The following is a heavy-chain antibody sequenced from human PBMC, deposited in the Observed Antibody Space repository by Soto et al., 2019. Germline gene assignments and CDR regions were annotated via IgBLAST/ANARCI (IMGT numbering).Heavy chain of an antibody. J-gene: IGHJ4*02. V-gene: IGHV1-18*01. D-gene: IGHD6-19*01. Sequence: QVQLVQSGAEVKKPGASVKVSCKASGYTFISYGISWVRQAPGQGLEWMGWSNAFNGNTNYAQKLQGRVTMTRDTSTSTAYMELRSLRSDDTAVYYCARDPVAGTYFDYWGQGTLVTVSS. CDR1: GYTFISYG. CDR2: SNAFNGNT. CDR3: ARDPVAGTYFDY.